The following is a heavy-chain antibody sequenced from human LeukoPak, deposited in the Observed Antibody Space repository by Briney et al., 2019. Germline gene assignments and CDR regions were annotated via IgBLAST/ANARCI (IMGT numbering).Heavy chain of an antibody. D-gene: IGHD3-10*01. CDR1: GFTFSSYE. CDR2: ISSSGSTI. J-gene: IGHJ4*02. Sequence: GGSLRLSCAASGFTFSSYEMNWVRQAPGKGLEWVSYISSSGSTIYYADSVKGRFTISRDNAKNSLYLQMNSLRAEDTAVYYCARMDRYYYGSGSSDYWGQGTLVTVSS. V-gene: IGHV3-48*03. CDR3: ARMDRYYYGSGSSDY.